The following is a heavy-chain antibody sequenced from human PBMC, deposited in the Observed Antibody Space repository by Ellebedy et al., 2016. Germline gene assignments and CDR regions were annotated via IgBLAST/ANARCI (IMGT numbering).Heavy chain of an antibody. V-gene: IGHV3-30*03. CDR3: ARPPEYYYDSSGYPFNY. CDR1: GFTFSSYS. J-gene: IGHJ4*01. Sequence: GGSLRLXXAASGFTFSSYSMNWVRQAPGTGLEWVAFTSYDGGDKYYAESVKGRFTISRDYAKNSLYLQMDSLRAEDTAMYYCARPPEYYYDSSGYPFNYWGQGTLVTVSS. CDR2: TSYDGGDK. D-gene: IGHD3-22*01.